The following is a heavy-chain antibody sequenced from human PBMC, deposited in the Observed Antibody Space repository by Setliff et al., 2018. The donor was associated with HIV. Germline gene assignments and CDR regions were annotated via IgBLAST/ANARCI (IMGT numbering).Heavy chain of an antibody. V-gene: IGHV3-66*01. D-gene: IGHD3-10*01. CDR3: AGGSGSYPKPFDP. CDR2: IYSGGGT. J-gene: IGHJ5*02. Sequence: GGSLRLSCAASGFTFGSYAMSWVRQAPGKGPEWVSLIYSGGGTYYADSVKGRFTISRDSSRNTLYLQLTSLRVEDTAVYHCAGGSGSYPKPFDPWGQGTLVTVS. CDR1: GFTFGSYA.